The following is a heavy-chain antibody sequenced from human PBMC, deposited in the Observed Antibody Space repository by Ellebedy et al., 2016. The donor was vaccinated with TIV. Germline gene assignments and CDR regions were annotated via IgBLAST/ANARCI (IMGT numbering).Heavy chain of an antibody. V-gene: IGHV3-48*02. J-gene: IGHJ4*02. D-gene: IGHD3-16*02. CDR2: ISGSSRAI. Sequence: GGSLRLSXAPSGFTFSDYTMNWVRQAPGKGLEWVSHISGSSRAIFYADSVRGRFTVSRDNAKNSLFLQMDGLRDEDTALYFCARESLDIWGTFRYLFDYWGQGILVTVSS. CDR1: GFTFSDYT. CDR3: ARESLDIWGTFRYLFDY.